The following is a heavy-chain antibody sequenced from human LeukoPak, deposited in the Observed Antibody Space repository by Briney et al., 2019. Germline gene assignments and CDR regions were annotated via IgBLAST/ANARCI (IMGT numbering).Heavy chain of an antibody. Sequence: PSETLSLTCTVSGGSISSSRYYWGWIRQPPGKGLEWIGSIYYSGSTYYNPSLKSRVTISVDTSKNQFSLKLSSVTAADTAVYYCARGPVDYYMDVWGKGTTVTVSS. CDR1: GGSISSSRYY. CDR2: IYYSGST. J-gene: IGHJ6*03. CDR3: ARGPVDYYMDV. D-gene: IGHD2-15*01. V-gene: IGHV4-39*01.